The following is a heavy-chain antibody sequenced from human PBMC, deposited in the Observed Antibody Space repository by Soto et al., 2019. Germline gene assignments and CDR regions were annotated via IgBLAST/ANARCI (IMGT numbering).Heavy chain of an antibody. CDR2: ISGSGDST. Sequence: GGSLRLSCTASGFTFNSYAMAWVRQAPGKGLEWVSGISGSGDSTNYADFVKGRFTISRDNSKNTLYLQMNSLGAEDTALYYCASDIVLRFLGWTDDPFDIWGQGTLVTVSS. CDR3: ASDIVLRFLGWTDDPFDI. V-gene: IGHV3-23*01. D-gene: IGHD3-3*01. CDR1: GFTFNSYA. J-gene: IGHJ3*02.